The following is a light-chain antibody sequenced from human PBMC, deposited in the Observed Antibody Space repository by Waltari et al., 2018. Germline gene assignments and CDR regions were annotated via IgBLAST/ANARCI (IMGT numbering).Light chain of an antibody. CDR3: CSYAGGTTYV. CDR1: SSDVGNYNV. CDR2: EVS. J-gene: IGLJ1*01. V-gene: IGLV2-23*02. Sequence: QPALTQPASVSGSPGQSITLSCTGTSSDVGNYNVVSWYQQYPGKAPKFIIYEVSEGPPGVSHRFSGSKSGNTASLTISGLQAEDEADYYCCSYAGGTTYVFGTGTKVTVL.